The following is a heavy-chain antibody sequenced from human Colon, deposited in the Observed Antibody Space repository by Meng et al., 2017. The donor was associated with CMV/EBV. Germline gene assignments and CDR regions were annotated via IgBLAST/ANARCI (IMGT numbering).Heavy chain of an antibody. V-gene: IGHV2-70D*14. D-gene: IGHD6-13*01. CDR3: VQMGGSAATHTESNWFDP. Sequence: SGPTLVTPTQTLTLTCTFSGFSLSTRGMRVSWIRQPPGKALEWLARIDWDDDTFYSTSLRTRLTIAKNTSKNQVVLTMINMQPADTGTYYCVQMGGSAATHTESNWFDPWGQGTQVTVSS. CDR1: GFSLSTRGMR. J-gene: IGHJ5*02. CDR2: IDWDDDT.